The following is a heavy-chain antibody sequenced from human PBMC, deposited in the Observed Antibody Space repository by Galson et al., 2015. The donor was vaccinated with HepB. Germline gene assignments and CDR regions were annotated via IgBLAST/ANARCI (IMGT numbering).Heavy chain of an antibody. D-gene: IGHD3-10*01. Sequence: SVKVSCKASGYTFTSYDIHWVRQAPGQGLEWMGIINPSGGSTSYAQKFQGRVTMTRDTSTRTVYMELSSLRSEDTAVYYCGRDLRKYYGSGSREGYWRQGTLLNVS. J-gene: IGHJ4*02. CDR1: GYTFTSYD. CDR2: INPSGGST. CDR3: GRDLRKYYGSGSREGY. V-gene: IGHV1-46*03.